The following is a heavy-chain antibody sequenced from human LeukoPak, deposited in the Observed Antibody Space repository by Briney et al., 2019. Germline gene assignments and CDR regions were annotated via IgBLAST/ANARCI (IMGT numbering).Heavy chain of an antibody. CDR3: AREGFCTDGVCYKGFMCY. CDR2: ISAYNGDT. D-gene: IGHD2-8*01. CDR1: GYTFTSYG. J-gene: IGHJ4*02. V-gene: IGHV1-18*01. Sequence: GASVKVSCKSSGYTFTSYGISWVRQAPGQGLEWMGWISAYNGDTNYSQKLQGRVTMTTDTSTSTAYMELRSLRSDDTAVYYCAREGFCTDGVCYKGFMCYWGQGTPVTVSS.